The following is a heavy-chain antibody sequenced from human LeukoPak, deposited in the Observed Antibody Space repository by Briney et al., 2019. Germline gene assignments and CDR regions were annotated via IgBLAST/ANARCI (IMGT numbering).Heavy chain of an antibody. V-gene: IGHV3-11*04. CDR3: AKGYYDFWSGYYSYYYMDV. Sequence: PGGSVRLSCKASGFTFSDYYMSWNRQARGKGLEWFSYISSSGSTIYYADSVKGRFTISRDNAKNSLYLQMNSLRAEDTAVYYCAKGYYDFWSGYYSYYYMDVWGKGTTVTVSS. CDR2: ISSSGSTI. CDR1: GFTFSDYY. J-gene: IGHJ6*03. D-gene: IGHD3-3*01.